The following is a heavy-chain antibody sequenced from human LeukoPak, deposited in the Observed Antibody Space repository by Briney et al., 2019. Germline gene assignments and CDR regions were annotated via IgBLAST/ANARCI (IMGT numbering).Heavy chain of an antibody. CDR1: GFTFSSYS. CDR2: ISSSSSYI. V-gene: IGHV3-21*01. Sequence: GGSLRLSCGASGFTFSSYSMNWVRQAPGKGLEWVSSISSSSSYIYYADSVKGRFTISRDNAKNSLYLQMNSLRAEDTAVYYCARRLDGYSYGYADYWGQGTLVTVSS. J-gene: IGHJ4*02. D-gene: IGHD5-18*01. CDR3: ARRLDGYSYGYADY.